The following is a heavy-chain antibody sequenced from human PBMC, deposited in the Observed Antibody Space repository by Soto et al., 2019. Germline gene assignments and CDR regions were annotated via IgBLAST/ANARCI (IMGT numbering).Heavy chain of an antibody. J-gene: IGHJ4*02. CDR2: IYYSGST. V-gene: IGHV4-59*08. Sequence: SETLSLTCTVSGGSIISYYWNWIRRPPGKGLEWIGSIYYSGSTNYNPSLKSRVTISVDTSKNQFSLKLSSVTAADTAVYYCARRKGGYSYDYWGQGTLVTVSS. CDR3: ARRKGGYSYDY. D-gene: IGHD5-18*01. CDR1: GGSIISYY.